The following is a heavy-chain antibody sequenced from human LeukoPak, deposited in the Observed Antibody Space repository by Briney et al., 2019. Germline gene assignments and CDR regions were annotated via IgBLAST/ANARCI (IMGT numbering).Heavy chain of an antibody. V-gene: IGHV1-46*01. D-gene: IGHD6-19*01. CDR2: INPSGGST. J-gene: IGHJ5*02. CDR1: GYTFTSYY. CDR3: ARDRGDSSGWALGWFDP. Sequence: ASVKVSCKASGYTFTSYYMHWVRQAPGQGLEWMGIINPSGGSTSYAQKFQGRVTITRDTSASTAYMELSSLRSEDTAVYYCARDRGDSSGWALGWFDPWGQGTLVTVSS.